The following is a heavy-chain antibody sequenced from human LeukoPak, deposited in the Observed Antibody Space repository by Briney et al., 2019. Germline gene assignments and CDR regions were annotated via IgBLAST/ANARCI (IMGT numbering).Heavy chain of an antibody. V-gene: IGHV3-30*03. CDR1: GFTFKIYV. Sequence: PGGSLRLSCAASGFTFKIYVLHWVRQAPGKGLEWVAGISSDGITSISYAESVKGRFTITRDNSRNTLYLQMDSLRVDDTALYYFATEDDTSGRAGTFNFHRGQGSLVTVSS. D-gene: IGHD6-19*01. CDR3: ATEDDTSGRAGTFNFH. CDR2: ISSDGITSI. J-gene: IGHJ4*02.